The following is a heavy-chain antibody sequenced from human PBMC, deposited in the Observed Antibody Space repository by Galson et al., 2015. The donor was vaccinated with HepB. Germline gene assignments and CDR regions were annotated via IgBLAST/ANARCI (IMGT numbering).Heavy chain of an antibody. V-gene: IGHV1-18*01. D-gene: IGHD2-2*02. J-gene: IGHJ6*03. CDR3: ARDCSSTSCYIGYYYYYYYMDV. CDR2: ISAYNGNT. Sequence: SVKVSCKASGYTFTSYGISWVRQAPGQGLEWMGWISAYNGNTNYAQKLQGRVTMTTDTSTSTAYMELRSLRSDDTAVYYCARDCSSTSCYIGYYYYYYYMDVWGKGTTVTVSS. CDR1: GYTFTSYG.